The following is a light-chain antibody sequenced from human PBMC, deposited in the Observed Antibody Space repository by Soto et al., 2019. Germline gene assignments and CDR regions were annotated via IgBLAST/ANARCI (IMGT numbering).Light chain of an antibody. CDR3: SSYTSSTNYV. V-gene: IGLV2-14*01. CDR2: EVS. CDR1: SSDVGAYNF. J-gene: IGLJ1*01. Sequence: QSVLTQPASVSGSPGQSITISCTGSSSDVGAYNFVSGYQHHPGKAPKLIIYEVSYRPSGISNRFSGSKSGNTASLTISGLQAEDEADYYCSSYTSSTNYVFGTGTKVTVL.